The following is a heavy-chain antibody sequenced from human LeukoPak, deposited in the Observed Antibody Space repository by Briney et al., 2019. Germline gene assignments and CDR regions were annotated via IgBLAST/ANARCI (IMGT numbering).Heavy chain of an antibody. CDR1: GGSISSYY. V-gene: IGHV4-4*09. CDR3: ASLGYSYGYVVEDY. J-gene: IGHJ4*02. CDR2: IYTSGST. Sequence: PSETLSLTCTVSGGSISSYYWSWIRQPPGKGLEWIGYIYTSGSTNYNPSLKSRVTISVDTSKNQFSLKLSSVTAADTAVYYCASLGYSYGYVVEDYWGQGTLVTVSS. D-gene: IGHD5-18*01.